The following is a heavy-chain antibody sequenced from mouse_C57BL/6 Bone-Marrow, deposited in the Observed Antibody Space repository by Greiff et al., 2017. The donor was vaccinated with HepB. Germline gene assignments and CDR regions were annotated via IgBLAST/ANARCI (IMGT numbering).Heavy chain of an antibody. V-gene: IGHV5-9-1*02. D-gene: IGHD1-1*01. CDR2: ISSGGDYI. Sequence: EVQRVESGEGLVKPGGSLKLSCAASGFTFSSYAMSWVRQTPEKRLEWVAYISSGGDYIYYADTVKGRFTISRDNARNTLYLQMSSLKSEDTAMYYCTTDITTVVATPDWGQGTTLTVSS. CDR1: GFTFSSYA. J-gene: IGHJ2*01. CDR3: TTDITTVVATPD.